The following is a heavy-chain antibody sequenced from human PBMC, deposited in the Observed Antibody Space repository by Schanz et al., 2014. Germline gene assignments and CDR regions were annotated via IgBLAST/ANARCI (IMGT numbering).Heavy chain of an antibody. CDR1: GFSFSDYG. V-gene: IGHV3-30*18. CDR2: ISYHGSER. D-gene: IGHD3-22*01. J-gene: IGHJ4*02. CDR3: AKDAAYYDSVIFPDH. Sequence: QVQLVESGGGVVQPGRSLRLSCAGSGFSFSDYGMHWVRQAPGRGLEWVAVISYHGSERYYADSVKGRFTISRDNSKNTLYLQMNSLRTEDTAVYFCAKDAAYYDSVIFPDHWGQGTLVTVSS.